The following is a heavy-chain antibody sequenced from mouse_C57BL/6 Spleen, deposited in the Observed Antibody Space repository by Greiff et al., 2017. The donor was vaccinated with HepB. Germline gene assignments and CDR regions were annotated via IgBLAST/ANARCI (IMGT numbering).Heavy chain of an antibody. CDR3: ARSPGAYAMDY. CDR1: GYTFTSYD. V-gene: IGHV1-85*01. J-gene: IGHJ4*01. Sequence: QVQLQHSGPELVKPGASVKLSCKASGYTFTSYDINWVKQRPGQGLEWIGWIYPRDGSTKYNEKFKGKATLTVDTSSSPAYMERHSLTSEDSAVYFCARSPGAYAMDYWGQGTSVTVSS. CDR2: IYPRDGST.